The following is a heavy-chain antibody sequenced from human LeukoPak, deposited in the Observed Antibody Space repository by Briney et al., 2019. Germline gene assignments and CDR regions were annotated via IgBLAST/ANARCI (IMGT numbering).Heavy chain of an antibody. J-gene: IGHJ6*02. CDR2: INPSNGDT. CDR3: ARSWYGVDV. CDR1: GYTLTASY. V-gene: IGHV1-2*06. Sequence: ASVKVSCKASGYTLTASYMQWARQAPGQGLEWMGRINPSNGDTEYEQKFQGRVTMTRDTSISTVYMELSRLTSDDTAVYYCARSWYGVDVWGQGTTVTVSS. D-gene: IGHD1-14*01.